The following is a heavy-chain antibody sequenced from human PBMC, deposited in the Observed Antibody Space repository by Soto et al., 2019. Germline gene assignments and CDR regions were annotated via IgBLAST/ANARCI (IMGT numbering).Heavy chain of an antibody. Sequence: QLRLQESGPGLVKASETLSLTCTVSGASITTDGSYWGWLRQTPGEGLEGIGTIYHSGSTFYNPSLNSRVTMSVDTSKNQFSLRLRSVTAADTSLYYCARHLYAENDSFGVWGQGTMVTVSP. CDR2: IYHSGST. D-gene: IGHD2-2*01. CDR1: GASITTDGSY. V-gene: IGHV4-39*01. CDR3: ARHLYAENDSFGV. J-gene: IGHJ3*01.